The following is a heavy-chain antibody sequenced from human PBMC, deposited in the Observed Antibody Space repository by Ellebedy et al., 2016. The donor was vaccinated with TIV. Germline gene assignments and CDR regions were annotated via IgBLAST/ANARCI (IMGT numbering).Heavy chain of an antibody. Sequence: AASVKVSCKASGGTFSSYAISWVRQAPGQGLEWMGGIIPIFGTANYAQKFQGRVTITADESTSTAYMELSSLRSEDTAVYYCAIYYGGNFDAFDIWGQGTMVTVSS. CDR2: IIPIFGTA. D-gene: IGHD4-23*01. CDR1: GGTFSSYA. CDR3: AIYYGGNFDAFDI. V-gene: IGHV1-69*13. J-gene: IGHJ3*02.